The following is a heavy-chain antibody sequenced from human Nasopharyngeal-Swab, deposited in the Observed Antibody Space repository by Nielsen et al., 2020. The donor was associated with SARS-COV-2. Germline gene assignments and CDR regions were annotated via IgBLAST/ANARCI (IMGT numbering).Heavy chain of an antibody. V-gene: IGHV4-34*01. D-gene: IGHD4/OR15-4a*01. CDR3: ARETIYYFYMDV. CDR2: INHSGST. J-gene: IGHJ6*03. Sequence: GSLRLSCAVYGGSFSGSYWGWIRQPPGKGPEWIAEINHSGSTNYNPSLKSRVTLSVDTSMNQVSLEVSSVTAADTAVYYCARETIYYFYMDVWGRGITVTVSS. CDR1: GGSFSGSY.